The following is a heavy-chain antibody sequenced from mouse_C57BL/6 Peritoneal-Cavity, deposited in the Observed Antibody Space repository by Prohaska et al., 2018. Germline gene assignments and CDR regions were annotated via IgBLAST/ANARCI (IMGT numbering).Heavy chain of an antibody. Sequence: QVQLQQSGPELVKPGASVKISCKASGYAFSSSWMNWVKQRPGKGLEWIGRIYPGDGNTNYNGKFKGKATLTADKASSTAYMQLSSLTSEDCAVYFCATSSGYGDYWGQGTTLTVSS. J-gene: IGHJ2*01. D-gene: IGHD3-2*02. CDR3: ATSSGYGDY. V-gene: IGHV1-82*01. CDR2: IYPGDGNT. CDR1: GYAFSSSW.